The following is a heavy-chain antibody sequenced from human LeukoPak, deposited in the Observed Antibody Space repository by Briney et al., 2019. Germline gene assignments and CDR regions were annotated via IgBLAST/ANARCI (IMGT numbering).Heavy chain of an antibody. Sequence: GGSLRLPCAGSGFTFSRYNMNWIRQAPGKGLEWVSSISTSSSFIDYADSVKGRFTISRDNAKDSLHLQMDSLRADDTAVYYCVRDGIVGASYYFDFWGQGTLVTVSS. CDR3: VRDGIVGASYYFDF. J-gene: IGHJ4*02. V-gene: IGHV3-21*01. CDR1: GFTFSRYN. CDR2: ISTSSSFI. D-gene: IGHD1-26*01.